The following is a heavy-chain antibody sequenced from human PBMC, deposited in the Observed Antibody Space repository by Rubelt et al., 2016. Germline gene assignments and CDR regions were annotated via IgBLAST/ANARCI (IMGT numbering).Heavy chain of an antibody. J-gene: IGHJ4*02. CDR1: GYNFATYW. V-gene: IGHV5-51*01. Sequence: KPGESLKIFCRGSGYNFATYWIGWVRQVPGKGLEWMGIIYPGDSDTRYSPSFQGQVTISADKSISTAYVQWSSLKASDTAMYYCARQLSPVVTSNYFDYWGQGTLVTVSS. CDR2: IYPGDSDT. D-gene: IGHD2/OR15-2a*01. CDR3: ARQLSPVVTSNYFDY.